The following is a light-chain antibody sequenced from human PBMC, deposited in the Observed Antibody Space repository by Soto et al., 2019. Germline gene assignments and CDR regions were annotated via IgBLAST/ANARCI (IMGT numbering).Light chain of an antibody. CDR2: DNN. J-gene: IGLJ3*02. CDR1: SSNIGNNY. Sequence: QSVLTQPPSVSAAPGQKVTISCSGSSSNIGNNYVSWYQQLPGTAPKLLIYDNNKRPSGIPDRFSGSKSGTSATLGITGLQTGDEADYYCGTWDNSLSALVFGGGTKVTVL. V-gene: IGLV1-51*01. CDR3: GTWDNSLSALV.